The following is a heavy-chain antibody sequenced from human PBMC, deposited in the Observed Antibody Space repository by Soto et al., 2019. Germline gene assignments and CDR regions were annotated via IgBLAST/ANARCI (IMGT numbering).Heavy chain of an antibody. CDR2: ISWNSGSI. CDR3: AKAGYDFWSGYYD. D-gene: IGHD3-3*01. CDR1: GLSFDDYA. V-gene: IGHV3-9*01. J-gene: IGHJ4*02. Sequence: SLRLSCEASGLSFDDYAMVWVRQAPGKGLEWVSGISWNSGSIGYADSVKGRFTICRDNAKNSLYLQMNSLRAEDTALYYWAKAGYDFWSGYYDWGQGTLVTVSS.